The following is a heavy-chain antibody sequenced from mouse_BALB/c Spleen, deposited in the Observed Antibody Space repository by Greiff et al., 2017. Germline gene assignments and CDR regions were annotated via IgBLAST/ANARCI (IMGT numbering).Heavy chain of an antibody. D-gene: IGHD1-1*01. CDR2: INPNDGGT. J-gene: IGHJ2*01. V-gene: IGHV1-18*01. Sequence: EVQLQQSGPELVKPGASVKIPCKASGFTFTDYNMDWVKQSQGKSLEWIGDINPNDGGTFYTQKFKGKATLTVDKATSTAYMELRSLTSEDTAVYYCARWAITTVVFDYWGQGTTLTVSA. CDR1: GFTFTDYN. CDR3: ARWAITTVVFDY.